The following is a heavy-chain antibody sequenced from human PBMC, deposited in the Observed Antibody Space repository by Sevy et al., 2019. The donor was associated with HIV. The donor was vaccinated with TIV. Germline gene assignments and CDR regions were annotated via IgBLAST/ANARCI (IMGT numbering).Heavy chain of an antibody. CDR1: GFTFSSYA. D-gene: IGHD5-18*01. J-gene: IGHJ4*02. CDR3: ARVPRDTATGVSYFDY. CDR2: ISYDGSNK. Sequence: GGSLRLSCAASGFTFSSYAMHWVRQAPGKGVEWVAVISYDGSNKYYADSVKGRFTISRDNSKNTLYLQMNSLRAEDTAVYYCARVPRDTATGVSYFDYWGQGTLVTVSS. V-gene: IGHV3-30-3*01.